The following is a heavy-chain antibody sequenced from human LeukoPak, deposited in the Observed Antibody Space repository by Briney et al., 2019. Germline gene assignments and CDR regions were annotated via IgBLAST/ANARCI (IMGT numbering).Heavy chain of an antibody. V-gene: IGHV3-53*01. D-gene: IGHD2-15*01. CDR3: ASGDCSGGSCYSDH. Sequence: GGSLRLSCAASGFTVSSNYMTWVRQAPGKGLEWVSIIYSGGSTYYADSVKGRFTISRDNSKNTLYLQMNSPRAEDTAVYYCASGDCSGGSCYSDHWGQGTLVTVSS. CDR2: IYSGGST. CDR1: GFTVSSNY. J-gene: IGHJ4*02.